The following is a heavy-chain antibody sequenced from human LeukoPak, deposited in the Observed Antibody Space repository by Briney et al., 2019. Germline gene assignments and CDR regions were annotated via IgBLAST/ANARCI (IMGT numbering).Heavy chain of an antibody. CDR3: AKQPLYYYDSSGYY. CDR2: IWYDGSNK. Sequence: GGSLRLSCAASGFTFSSYGMHWVRQAPGKGLEWVAVIWYDGSNKYYADSVKGRFTISRDNSNNTLYLQMHSLRAEDTAVYSCAKQPLYYYDSSGYYWGQGTLVTVSS. CDR1: GFTFSSYG. D-gene: IGHD3-22*01. J-gene: IGHJ4*02. V-gene: IGHV3-30*02.